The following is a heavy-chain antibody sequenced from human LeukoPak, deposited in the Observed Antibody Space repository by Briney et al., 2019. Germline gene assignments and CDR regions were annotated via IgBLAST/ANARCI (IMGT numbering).Heavy chain of an antibody. CDR3: ARAAGGYYYYYMGV. CDR1: GGSISSYY. CDR2: IYYSGST. V-gene: IGHV4-59*01. J-gene: IGHJ6*03. D-gene: IGHD3-16*01. Sequence: PSVTLSLTCTVSGGSISSYYWSWIRQPPGKGLEWIGYIYYSGSTNYNPSLKSRVTISVDTSKNQFSLKLSSVTAADTAVYYCARAAGGYYYYYMGVWGKGTTVTVSS.